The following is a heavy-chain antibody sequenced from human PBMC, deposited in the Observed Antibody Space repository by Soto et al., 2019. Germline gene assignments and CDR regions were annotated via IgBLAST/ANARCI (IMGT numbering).Heavy chain of an antibody. V-gene: IGHV3-23*01. Sequence: EVQLLLSGGGLVQPGESRRLSCAASGITFSNYPMTWVRQAPGKGLEWVAAITGSGGDTFYADSVKGRFTISRDNFKNTLYLQMNSLRAEDTAVYYCAKDLRRENDYWGQGTLVTVSS. CDR3: AKDLRRENDY. J-gene: IGHJ4*02. D-gene: IGHD5-12*01. CDR2: ITGSGGDT. CDR1: GITFSNYP.